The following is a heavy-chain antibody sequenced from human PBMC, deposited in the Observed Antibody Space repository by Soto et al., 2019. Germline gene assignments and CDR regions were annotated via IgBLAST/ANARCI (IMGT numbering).Heavy chain of an antibody. Sequence: SETLSLTCSVSGGSISSGYYYWSWIRQPPGKGLEWIGNIYYSGNTYYNPSLKSRLIISIDTSKNQFSLKLSSVTAADTAVYYCARDLYLRYWFDPWGQGTLVTVS. CDR3: ARDLYLRYWFDP. J-gene: IGHJ5*02. CDR2: IYYSGNT. V-gene: IGHV4-30-4*01. D-gene: IGHD3-16*02. CDR1: GGSISSGYYY.